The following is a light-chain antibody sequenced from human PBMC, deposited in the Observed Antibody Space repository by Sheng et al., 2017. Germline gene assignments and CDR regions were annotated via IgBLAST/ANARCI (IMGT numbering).Light chain of an antibody. Sequence: EIVLTQSPGILSLSPGERATLSCRASQSISRNYLAWYQQKPGQSPCLLIYGASRRATGIPDRFSGSGSETDFTLTISRLEPEDFAVYFCQHRDSLYTFGQGTNLEI. J-gene: IGKJ2*01. CDR2: GAS. CDR3: QHRDSLYT. CDR1: QSISRNY. V-gene: IGKV3-20*01.